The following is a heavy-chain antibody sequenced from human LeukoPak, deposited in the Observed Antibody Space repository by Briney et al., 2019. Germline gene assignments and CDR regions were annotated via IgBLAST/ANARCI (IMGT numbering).Heavy chain of an antibody. J-gene: IGHJ3*02. CDR3: AKGGVRFLEWLKRGHDAFDI. Sequence: GGSLRLSCAASGFTFSSYAISWVRQAPGKGLEWVSAISGSGGSTYYADSVKGRFTISRDNSKNTLYLQMNSLRAEDTAVYYCAKGGVRFLEWLKRGHDAFDIWGQGTMVTVSS. D-gene: IGHD3-3*01. CDR2: ISGSGGST. V-gene: IGHV3-23*01. CDR1: GFTFSSYA.